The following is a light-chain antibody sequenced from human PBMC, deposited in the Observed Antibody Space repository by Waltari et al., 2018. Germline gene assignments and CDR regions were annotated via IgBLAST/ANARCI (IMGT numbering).Light chain of an antibody. J-gene: IGKJ2*01. CDR3: MQGTHWPYT. CDR1: QGLLHSDGNTY. V-gene: IGKV2-30*02. Sequence: DVVMTQSPLSLPVTIGQPATISCRSSQGLLHSDGNTYLTWFQQRPGQSPRRLIYKILNRDSGVPDRFIGSGSGTDFTLKISRVEVEDVAIYYCMQGTHWPYTFGQGTQLEIK. CDR2: KIL.